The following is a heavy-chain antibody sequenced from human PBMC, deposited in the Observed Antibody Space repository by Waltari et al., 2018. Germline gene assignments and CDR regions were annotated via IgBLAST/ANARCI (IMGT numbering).Heavy chain of an antibody. V-gene: IGHV3-48*04. CDR2: ISSSSSTI. CDR1: GFTFSSYS. CDR3: ARAAYDFWSGYYRYYYYYYMDV. Sequence: EVQLVESGGGLVQPGGSLRLSCAASGFTFSSYSMNWVRQAPGKGLEWVSYISSSSSTIYYADSVKGRFTISRDNAKNSLYLQMNSLRAEDTAVYYCARAAYDFWSGYYRYYYYYYMDVWGKGTTVTVSS. J-gene: IGHJ6*03. D-gene: IGHD3-3*01.